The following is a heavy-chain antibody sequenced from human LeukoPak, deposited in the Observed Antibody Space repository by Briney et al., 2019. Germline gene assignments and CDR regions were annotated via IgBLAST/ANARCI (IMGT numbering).Heavy chain of an antibody. J-gene: IGHJ4*02. V-gene: IGHV4-34*01. CDR2: INHSGST. CDR3: AREPIGYSSSWYNDY. Sequence: SETLSLTCAVYGGSFSGYYWSWIRQPPGKGLEWIGEINHSGSTNYNPSLKSRVTISVDTSKNQFSLKLSSVTAADTAVHYCAREPIGYSSSWYNDYWGQGTLVTVSS. CDR1: GGSFSGYY. D-gene: IGHD6-13*01.